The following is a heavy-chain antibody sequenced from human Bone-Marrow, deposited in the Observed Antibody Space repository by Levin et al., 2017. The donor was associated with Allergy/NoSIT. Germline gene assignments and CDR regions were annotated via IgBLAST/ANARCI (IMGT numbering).Heavy chain of an antibody. V-gene: IGHV3-30*18. CDR1: GFKFTSFG. D-gene: IGHD3-22*01. Sequence: LSLTCAASGFKFTSFGIHWVRQAPGKGLDWVAVISSGGNKKYYSDSVKGRFTISRDDVENTVYLQMSSLRGDDTAVYYCAKDSYYDSSGSLDYWGQGTLVTVSS. CDR2: ISSGGNKK. J-gene: IGHJ4*02. CDR3: AKDSYYDSSGSLDY.